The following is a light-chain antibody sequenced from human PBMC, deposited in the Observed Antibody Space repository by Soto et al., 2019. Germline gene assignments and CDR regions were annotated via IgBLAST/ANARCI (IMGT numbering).Light chain of an antibody. CDR1: QSVLHSSNNKNY. CDR2: WAS. Sequence: DIVMTQSPDSLAVSLGERATINCKSSQSVLHSSNNKNYLAWYQQKPGQPPKLLIYWASSRESGVPDRFSGSGSETDFSLTISSLQAEDVAVYYCQQYYSTPNTFGQGTKLEI. V-gene: IGKV4-1*01. CDR3: QQYYSTPNT. J-gene: IGKJ2*01.